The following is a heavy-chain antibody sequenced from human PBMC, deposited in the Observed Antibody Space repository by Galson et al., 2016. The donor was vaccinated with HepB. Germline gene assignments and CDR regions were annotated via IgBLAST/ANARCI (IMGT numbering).Heavy chain of an antibody. V-gene: IGHV3-30*04. CDR2: ISYDGTHK. J-gene: IGHJ4*02. CDR3: ARGFHMDIVATIFFDY. Sequence: SLRLSCAASGFTFGGNAMHWVRQAPGKGLEWVAVISYDGTHKYYADSVKGRFTTSRDNYKNTLYLQMNTLRAEDTGVYYCARGFHMDIVATIFFDYWGQGTLVTVSS. CDR1: GFTFGGNA. D-gene: IGHD5-12*01.